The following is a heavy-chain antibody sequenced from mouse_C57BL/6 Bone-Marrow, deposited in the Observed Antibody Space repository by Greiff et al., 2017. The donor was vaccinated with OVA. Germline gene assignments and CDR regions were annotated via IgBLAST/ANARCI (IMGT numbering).Heavy chain of an antibody. J-gene: IGHJ1*03. CDR1: GYTFTSYW. Sequence: QVQLQQSGAELVMPGASVKLSCKASGYTFTSYWMHWVKQRPGQGLEWIGEIDPSDSYTNYNQKFKGKSTLTVDKSSSTAYMQLSSLTSEDSAVYYCARNYGSSPSYWYFDVWGTGTTVTVSS. D-gene: IGHD1-1*01. CDR2: IDPSDSYT. CDR3: ARNYGSSPSYWYFDV. V-gene: IGHV1-69*01.